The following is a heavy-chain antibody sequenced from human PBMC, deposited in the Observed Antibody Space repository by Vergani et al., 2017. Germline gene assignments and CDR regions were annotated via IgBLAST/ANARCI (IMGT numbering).Heavy chain of an antibody. D-gene: IGHD3-9*01. Sequence: QVQLQESGPGLVKPSQTLSLTCTVSGGSISSGGYYWSWIRQHPGKGLEWIGYIYYSGSTYYNPSLKSRVTISVDTSKNQFSLKLSSVTAADTAVYYCARGHYDILTGYYFDYWGQGTLVTVSS. CDR2: IYYSGST. V-gene: IGHV4-31*03. CDR1: GGSISSGGYY. J-gene: IGHJ4*02. CDR3: ARGHYDILTGYYFDY.